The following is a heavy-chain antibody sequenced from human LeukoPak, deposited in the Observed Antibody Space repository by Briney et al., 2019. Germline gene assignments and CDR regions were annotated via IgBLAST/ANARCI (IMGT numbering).Heavy chain of an antibody. D-gene: IGHD3-22*01. V-gene: IGHV4-4*02. CDR1: GGSISSSNW. J-gene: IGHJ4*02. CDR2: IYHSGST. Sequence: PSETLSLTCAVSGGSISSSNWWSWVRQPPGKGLKWIGEIYHSGSTYYNPSLKSRVTISVDTSKNQFSLKLSSVTAADTAVYYCARRPITYYYDSSGYYYEKSFDYWGQGTLVTVSS. CDR3: ARRPITYYYDSSGYYYEKSFDY.